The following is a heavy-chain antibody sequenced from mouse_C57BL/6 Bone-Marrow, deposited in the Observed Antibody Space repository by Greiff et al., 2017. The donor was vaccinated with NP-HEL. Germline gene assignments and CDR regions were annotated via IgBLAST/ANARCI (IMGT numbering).Heavy chain of an antibody. D-gene: IGHD2-3*01. CDR1: GYTFTSYW. CDR3: ARDDGYYYYAMDY. V-gene: IGHV1-55*01. CDR2: IYPGSGST. J-gene: IGHJ4*01. Sequence: QVQLQQPGAELVKPGASVKMSCKASGYTFTSYWITWVKQSPGQGLEWIGDIYPGSGSTNYNEKFKSKATLTVDTSSSTAYMQLSSLTSEDSAVYYCARDDGYYYYAMDYWGQGTSVTVSS.